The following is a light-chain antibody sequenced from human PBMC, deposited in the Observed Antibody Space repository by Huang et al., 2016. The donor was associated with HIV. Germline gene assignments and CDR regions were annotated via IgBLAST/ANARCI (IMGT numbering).Light chain of an antibody. J-gene: IGKJ1*01. CDR2: GAS. V-gene: IGKV3-20*01. CDR3: QQYGTSTST. CDR1: QSVSSSQ. Sequence: EIVLTQSPGTLSLSPGERATLSCRASQSVSSSQLACYQQKAGPSPRLLIYGASSRAAGSPNRFSGSRAGTDFTLTISRLDPEDFAVYYCQQYGTSTSTFGQGTRVEVK.